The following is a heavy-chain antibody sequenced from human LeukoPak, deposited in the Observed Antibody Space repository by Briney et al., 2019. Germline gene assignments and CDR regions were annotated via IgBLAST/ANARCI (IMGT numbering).Heavy chain of an antibody. V-gene: IGHV3-74*01. CDR1: GYTFSSYC. CDR2: IYTPGSST. D-gene: IGHD1-26*01. Sequence: PGGSLRLSCAASGYTFSSYCLHWVRQSPGKGLVWVSLIYTPGSSTTYADSVKGRFTISRDNAKYTLYLQMTSLRADDTAVYYCARDVRGTLDYWGQGTLVTVSS. CDR3: ARDVRGTLDY. J-gene: IGHJ4*02.